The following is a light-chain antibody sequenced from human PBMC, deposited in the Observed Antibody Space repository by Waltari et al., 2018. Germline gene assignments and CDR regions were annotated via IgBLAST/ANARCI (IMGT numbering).Light chain of an antibody. V-gene: IGLV1-44*01. CDR1: TSNVGRNS. Sequence: QSVLTQSPSASGAPGQTVTISCSGGTSNVGRNSVDWYQQFPGAAPKLLIYINNERPSGVSDRFSGSKSGTSASLAISNLQSDEEADYYCAAWDDSLNGPVFGGGTKVTV. J-gene: IGLJ3*02. CDR3: AAWDDSLNGPV. CDR2: INN.